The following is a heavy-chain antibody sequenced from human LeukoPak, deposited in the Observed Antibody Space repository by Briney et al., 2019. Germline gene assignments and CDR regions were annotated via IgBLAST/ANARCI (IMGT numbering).Heavy chain of an antibody. V-gene: IGHV4-4*07. CDR2: IYTSGST. CDR3: ARDQYYYDSSGYYYVWAFDY. Sequence: SETLSLTCAVYGGSFSSYYWSWIRQPAGKGLEWIGRIYTSGSTNYNPSLKSRVTMSVDTSKNQFSLKLSSVTAADTAVYYCARDQYYYDSSGYYYVWAFDYWGQGTLVTVSS. D-gene: IGHD3-22*01. CDR1: GGSFSSYY. J-gene: IGHJ4*02.